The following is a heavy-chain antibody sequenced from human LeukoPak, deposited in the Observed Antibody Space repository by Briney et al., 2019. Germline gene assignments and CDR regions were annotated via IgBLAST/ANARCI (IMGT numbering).Heavy chain of an antibody. Sequence: QPGGSLRLSCAASGFTFSSYEMNWVRQAPGKGLEWVPYISSSGSTIYYADSVKGRFTISRDNAKNSLYLQMNSLRAEDTAVYYCARVHGVATVDYWGQGTLVTVSS. CDR2: ISSSGSTI. V-gene: IGHV3-48*03. J-gene: IGHJ4*02. CDR3: ARVHGVATVDY. CDR1: GFTFSSYE. D-gene: IGHD2-15*01.